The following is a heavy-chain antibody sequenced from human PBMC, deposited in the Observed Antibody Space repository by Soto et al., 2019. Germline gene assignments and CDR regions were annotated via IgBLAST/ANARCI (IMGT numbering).Heavy chain of an antibody. CDR3: ARAYCSGGSCSFDY. V-gene: IGHV1-18*01. D-gene: IGHD2-15*01. Sequence: ASVKVSCKASGYTFTSYGISWVRQAPGQGLEWMGRIIPNIGNTNYAQKLQGRVTITADKSTSTAYMELSSLRSEDTAVYYCARAYCSGGSCSFDYWGQGTLVTVSS. CDR1: GYTFTSYG. CDR2: IIPNIGNT. J-gene: IGHJ4*02.